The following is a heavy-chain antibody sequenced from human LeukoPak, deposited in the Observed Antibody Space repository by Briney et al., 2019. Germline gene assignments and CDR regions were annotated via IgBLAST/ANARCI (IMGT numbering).Heavy chain of an antibody. V-gene: IGHV4-39*01. CDR2: VYDSGST. J-gene: IGHJ4*02. CDR3: QSRFLEWLLDY. CDR1: GGSISSNNYF. Sequence: SETLSLTCTVSGGSISSNNYFWGWIRQPPGKGLEWIGSVYDSGSTYYNPSLKSQVTISVDTSKNQFSLKLNSVTAADTAMYYCQSRFLEWLLDYWGQGTLVTVSS. D-gene: IGHD3-3*01.